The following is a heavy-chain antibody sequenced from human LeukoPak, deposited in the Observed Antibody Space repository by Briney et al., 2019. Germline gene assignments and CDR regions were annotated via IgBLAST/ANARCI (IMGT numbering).Heavy chain of an antibody. CDR2: ISGSGYTT. Sequence: PGGSLRLSCAASGLTFTSFAMNWARQAPGKGLEWVSVISGSGYTTHYADSVKGRFTISRDNAKNTLYLQMNSLRAEDTAVYYCARGGTGGYSDWGQGTLVTVSS. D-gene: IGHD5-18*01. J-gene: IGHJ4*02. V-gene: IGHV3-23*01. CDR3: ARGGTGGYSD. CDR1: GLTFTSFA.